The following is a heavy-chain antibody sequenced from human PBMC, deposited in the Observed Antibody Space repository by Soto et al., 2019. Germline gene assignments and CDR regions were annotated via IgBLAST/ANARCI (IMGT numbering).Heavy chain of an antibody. CDR1: GGSFSGYY. D-gene: IGHD3-22*01. CDR3: ARDSSGV. CDR2: INHSGST. Sequence: SETLSLTCAVYGGSFSGYYWSWIRQPPGKGLEWIGEINHSGSTNYNPSLKSRVTISVDTSKNQFSLKLSSVTAADTAVYYCARDSSGVWGQGTLVTVSS. J-gene: IGHJ4*02. V-gene: IGHV4-34*01.